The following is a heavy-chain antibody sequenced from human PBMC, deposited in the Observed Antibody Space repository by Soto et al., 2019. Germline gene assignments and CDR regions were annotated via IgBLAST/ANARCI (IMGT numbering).Heavy chain of an antibody. J-gene: IGHJ6*03. V-gene: IGHV3-74*01. CDR3: ARGMGLRFLEWFQDGYMDV. CDR1: GFTFSSYW. Sequence: GGSLRLSCAASGFTFSSYWMHWVRQAPGKGLVWVSRINSDGSSTSYADSVKGRFTISRDNAKNTLYLQMNSLRAEDTAVYYCARGMGLRFLEWFQDGYMDVWGKGTTVTVSS. CDR2: INSDGSST. D-gene: IGHD3-3*01.